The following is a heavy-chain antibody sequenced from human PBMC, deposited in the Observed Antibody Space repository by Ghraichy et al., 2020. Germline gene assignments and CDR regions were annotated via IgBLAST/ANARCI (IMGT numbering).Heavy chain of an antibody. V-gene: IGHV3-48*04. D-gene: IGHD5-12*01. J-gene: IGHJ3*02. Sequence: ESLNISCQASGFTFSMFGMNWVRQAPGKGLEWVSYISGGSSTIYYRDSVKGRFSISRDDSKNSVYLQMDSLRVEDTAVYYCARDRVATVVAYDIWGHGTMVTVSS. CDR3: ARDRVATVVAYDI. CDR2: ISGGSSTI. CDR1: GFTFSMFG.